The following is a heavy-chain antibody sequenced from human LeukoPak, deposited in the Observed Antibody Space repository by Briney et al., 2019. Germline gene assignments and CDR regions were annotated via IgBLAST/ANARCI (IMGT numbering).Heavy chain of an antibody. J-gene: IGHJ4*02. CDR3: ARAREYDYVWGSYRNIEGGFDY. Sequence: ASVKVSCKASGGTLSSYAISWVRQAPGQGLEWMGGIIPIFGTANYAQKFQGRVTITTDESTSTAYMELSSLRSEDTAVYYCARAREYDYVWGSYRNIEGGFDYWGQGTLVTVSS. D-gene: IGHD3-16*02. CDR1: GGTLSSYA. CDR2: IIPIFGTA. V-gene: IGHV1-69*05.